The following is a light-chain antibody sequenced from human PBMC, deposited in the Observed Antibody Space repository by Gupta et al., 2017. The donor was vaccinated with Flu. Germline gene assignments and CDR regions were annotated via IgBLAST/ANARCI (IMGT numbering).Light chain of an antibody. J-gene: IGKJ4*01. CDR2: AAS. V-gene: IGKV1-9*01. CDR1: QGISSY. Sequence: DIQLTQSPPFLSASVGDRVTITCRASQGISSYLAWYQQKPGKAPKLLIYAASTLQSGVPSRFSGSASGTEFTLTISSLQPEDFATYYCQQHHSYPLTLGGGTKVEIK. CDR3: QQHHSYPLT.